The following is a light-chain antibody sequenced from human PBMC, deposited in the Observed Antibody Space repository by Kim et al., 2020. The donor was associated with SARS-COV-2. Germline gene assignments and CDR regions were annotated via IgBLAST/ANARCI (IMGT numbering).Light chain of an antibody. CDR2: DDN. V-gene: IGLV6-57*03. CDR3: QSYDSTTHWV. Sequence: NFMLTQPHSVSESPGKTVTISCTRSSGGIASNYVQWYQQRPGSAPTTVIYDDNQRPSGVPDRFSGSIDSSSNSASLTISGLKTEDEADYYCQSYDSTTHWVFGGGTRLTVL. J-gene: IGLJ3*02. CDR1: SGGIASNY.